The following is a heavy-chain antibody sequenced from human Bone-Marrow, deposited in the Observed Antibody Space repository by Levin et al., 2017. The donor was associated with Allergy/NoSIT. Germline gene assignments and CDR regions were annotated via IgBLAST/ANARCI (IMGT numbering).Heavy chain of an antibody. CDR1: GGSISSGGYY. CDR2: IYYSGNT. D-gene: IGHD1/OR15-1a*01. CDR3: AREDGSTIDY. J-gene: IGHJ4*02. V-gene: IGHV4-31*02. Sequence: SQTLSLTCTVSGGSISSGGYYWSWIRQQPWKGLEWIGYIYYSGNTYYNPSLKSRVMISVDTSKNQFSLKVSSVTAADTAVYYCAREDGSTIDYWGQGILVTVSS.